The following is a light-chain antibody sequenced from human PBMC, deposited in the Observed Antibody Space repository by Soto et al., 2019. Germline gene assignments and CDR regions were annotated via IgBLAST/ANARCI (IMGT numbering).Light chain of an antibody. CDR2: KTS. J-gene: IGKJ4*01. V-gene: IGKV1-9*01. Sequence: DIQLTQSPSFLSASVGDRVTISCRASQGIRSYLSWYQQKPGKAPILLIYKTSTLKSGVPSRFSGSGSGTEFTLTISSLQPEDFGTYHCQQLSSYPVTFGGGTKVEI. CDR3: QQLSSYPVT. CDR1: QGIRSY.